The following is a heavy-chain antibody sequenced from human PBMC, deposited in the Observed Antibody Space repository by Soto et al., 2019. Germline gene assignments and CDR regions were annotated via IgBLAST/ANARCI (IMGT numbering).Heavy chain of an antibody. V-gene: IGHV4-31*03. CDR2: IYYSGTT. Sequence: QVQLQESGPGLVKASQTLSLTCTVSGGTITTGGHFWSWIRQYPGKGLEWIGYIYYSGTTHYNPSLKSRVTISLDTYKNQFSLNLSSVTAADTAVYYCARVVSGSYPDYWGQGTLVTVSS. CDR3: ARVVSGSYPDY. D-gene: IGHD1-26*01. CDR1: GGTITTGGHF. J-gene: IGHJ4*02.